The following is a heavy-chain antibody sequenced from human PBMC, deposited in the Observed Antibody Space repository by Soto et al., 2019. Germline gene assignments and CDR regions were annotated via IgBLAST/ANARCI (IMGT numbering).Heavy chain of an antibody. CDR2: ISGSSSTT. D-gene: IGHD3-10*01. CDR1: GFTFSSDA. Sequence: LRLSCTASGFTFSSDAMSWVRQAPGKGLEWVSTISGSSSTTYFADSVKGRFTISRDNSRSTLYLQMNSLRVEDTAVYFCTRVGNTFDIWGQGTMVTVSS. J-gene: IGHJ3*02. V-gene: IGHV3-23*01. CDR3: TRVGNTFDI.